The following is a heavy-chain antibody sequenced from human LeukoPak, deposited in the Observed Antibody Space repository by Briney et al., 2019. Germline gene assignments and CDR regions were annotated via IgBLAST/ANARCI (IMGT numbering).Heavy chain of an antibody. CDR2: ISAYNGNT. D-gene: IGHD1-14*01. V-gene: IGHV1-18*01. J-gene: IGHJ4*02. CDR3: ARDGEGRTNFDY. Sequence: WASVKVSCKASGYTFTNYGISWVRQAPGQGLEWMGWISAYNGNTNYAQKFQGRITMTWDTSISTAYMELSRLRSDDTAVYYCARDGEGRTNFDYWGQGTLITVSS. CDR1: GYTFTNYG.